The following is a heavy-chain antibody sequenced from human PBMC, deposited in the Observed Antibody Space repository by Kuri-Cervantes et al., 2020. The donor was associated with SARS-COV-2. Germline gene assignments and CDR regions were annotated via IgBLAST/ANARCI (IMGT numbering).Heavy chain of an antibody. D-gene: IGHD6-6*01. J-gene: IGHJ5*02. CDR1: GGSISSSSYY. CDR3: ARTQGVAARRGDHNWFDP. CDR2: IYYSGST. Sequence: ESLKISCTVSGGSISSSSYYWGWIRQPPGKGLEWIGSIYYSGSTYYNPSLKSRVTISVDTSKNQFSLKLSSVTAADTAVYYCARTQGVAARRGDHNWFDPWGQGTLVTDSS. V-gene: IGHV4-39*01.